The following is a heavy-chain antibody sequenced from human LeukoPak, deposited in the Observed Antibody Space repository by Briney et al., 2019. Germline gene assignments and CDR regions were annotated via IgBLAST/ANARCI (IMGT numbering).Heavy chain of an antibody. Sequence: GGSLRLSCAASGFTFSDYYMSWIRQAPGKGLEWVSDISSSSSYTNYADSVKGRFTISRDNSKNTLYLQMNSLRAEDTAVYYCARDPTSMYYYGSGSPDYWGQGTLVTVSS. V-gene: IGHV3-11*06. CDR1: GFTFSDYY. CDR2: ISSSSSYT. D-gene: IGHD3-10*01. CDR3: ARDPTSMYYYGSGSPDY. J-gene: IGHJ4*02.